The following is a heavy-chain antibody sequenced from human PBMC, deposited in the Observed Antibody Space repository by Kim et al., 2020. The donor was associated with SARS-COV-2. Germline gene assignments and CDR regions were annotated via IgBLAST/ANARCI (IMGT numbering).Heavy chain of an antibody. V-gene: IGHV1-2*02. Sequence: ASVKVSCKASGYTFTGYYMHWVRQAPGQGLEWMGWINPNSGGTNYAQKFQGRVTMTRDTSISTAYMELSRLRSDDTAVYYCARAHKQLVRLPHLWGQGTLVTVSS. CDR2: INPNSGGT. CDR3: ARAHKQLVRLPHL. J-gene: IGHJ4*02. CDR1: GYTFTGYY. D-gene: IGHD6-6*01.